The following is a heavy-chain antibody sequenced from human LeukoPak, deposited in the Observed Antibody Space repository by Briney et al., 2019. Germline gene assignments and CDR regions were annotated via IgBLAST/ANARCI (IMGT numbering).Heavy chain of an antibody. CDR2: ISWNSGSI. CDR3: ARESRETKDIVVVPAAILLLNTHFDY. V-gene: IGHV3-9*01. CDR1: GFTFDDYA. Sequence: PGGSLRLSCAASGFTFDDYAMHWVRQAPGKGLEWVSGISWNSGSIGYADSVKGRFTISRDNAKNSLYLQMNSLRAEDTAVYYCARESRETKDIVVVPAAILLLNTHFDYWGQGTLVTVSS. J-gene: IGHJ4*02. D-gene: IGHD2-2*01.